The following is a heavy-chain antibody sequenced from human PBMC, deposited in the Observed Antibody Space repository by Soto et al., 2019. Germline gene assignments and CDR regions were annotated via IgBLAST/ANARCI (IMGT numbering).Heavy chain of an antibody. V-gene: IGHV1-69*01. D-gene: IGHD6-6*01. CDR1: GGTFSSYA. J-gene: IGHJ6*02. CDR3: AREIAARSHYYYYYGMDV. CDR2: IIPIFGTA. Sequence: QVQLVQSGAEVKKPGSSVKVSCKASGGTFSSYAISWVRQAPGQGLEWMGGIIPIFGTANYAQKFQGRVTMTADESTSTAYMELSSLRSEDTAVYYCAREIAARSHYYYYYGMDVWGQGTTVTVSS.